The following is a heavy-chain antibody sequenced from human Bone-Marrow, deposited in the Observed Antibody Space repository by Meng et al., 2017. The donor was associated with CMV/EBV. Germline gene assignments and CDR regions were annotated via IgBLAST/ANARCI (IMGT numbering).Heavy chain of an antibody. CDR1: GFTFSSYA. Sequence: GGSLRLSCAASGFTFSSYAMHWVRQASGKGLEWVSYISSSSSTIYYADSVKGRFTISRDNAKNTLFLQMNRLRAEDTGVYYCVRDVGQPGEGNTWYKWYDPWGQGTLVTVSS. D-gene: IGHD6-13*01. CDR3: VRDVGQPGEGNTWYKWYDP. J-gene: IGHJ5*02. CDR2: ISSSSSTI. V-gene: IGHV3-48*01.